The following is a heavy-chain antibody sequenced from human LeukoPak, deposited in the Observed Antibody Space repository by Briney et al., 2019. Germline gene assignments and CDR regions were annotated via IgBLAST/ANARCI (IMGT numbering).Heavy chain of an antibody. CDR2: INHSGST. CDR3: ARGRLGTTFRGSSCYFGLDV. Sequence: SETLSLTCAVYGGSFSGYYWSWIRQPPGKGLEWIGEINHSGSTSYNPPLRSRVTISVDTSKSQFSLRLSSVTAADTAVYYCARGRLGTTFRGSSCYFGLDVWGQGTTVTVSS. D-gene: IGHD1-14*01. CDR1: GGSFSGYY. J-gene: IGHJ6*02. V-gene: IGHV4-34*01.